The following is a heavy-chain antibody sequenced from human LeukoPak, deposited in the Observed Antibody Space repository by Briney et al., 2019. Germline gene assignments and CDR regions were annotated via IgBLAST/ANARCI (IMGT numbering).Heavy chain of an antibody. Sequence: ASVKVSCKASGYTFTGYYMHWVRQAPGQGLEWMGWINPNSGGTNYAQKFQGRVTMTRDTSISTAYMELSSLRSEDTAVYYCARGGDSRVYFDYWGQGTLVTASS. CDR3: ARGGDSRVYFDY. V-gene: IGHV1-2*02. J-gene: IGHJ4*02. CDR2: INPNSGGT. D-gene: IGHD3-22*01. CDR1: GYTFTGYY.